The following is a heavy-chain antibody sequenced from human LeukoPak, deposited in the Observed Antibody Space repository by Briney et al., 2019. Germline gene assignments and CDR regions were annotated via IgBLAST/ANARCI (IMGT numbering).Heavy chain of an antibody. CDR1: GGSISSSSCS. D-gene: IGHD3-22*01. J-gene: IGHJ5*02. CDR2: INHSGST. Sequence: PSETLSLTCTVSGGSISSSSCSWSWIRQPPGKGLEWIGEINHSGSTNYNPSLKSRVTISVDTSKNQLYLKLSSGTGADTGVYYRAREPDSSGYYLEFDPWRQETGVSVSS. V-gene: IGHV4-39*07. CDR3: AREPDSSGYYLEFDP.